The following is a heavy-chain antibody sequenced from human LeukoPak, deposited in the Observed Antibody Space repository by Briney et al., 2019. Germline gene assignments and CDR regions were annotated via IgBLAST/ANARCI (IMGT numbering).Heavy chain of an antibody. CDR1: GFTFSSYS. J-gene: IGHJ4*02. V-gene: IGHV3-21*01. CDR3: ARGVRPENGLRPSPFDY. D-gene: IGHD3-10*01. CDR2: ISSSSSYI. Sequence: GGSLRLSCAASGFTFSSYSMNWVRQAPGKGLEWVSSISSSSSYIYYAHSVKGRFTISRDNAKNSLYLQINSLRAEDTAVYYCARGVRPENGLRPSPFDYWGQGTLVTVSS.